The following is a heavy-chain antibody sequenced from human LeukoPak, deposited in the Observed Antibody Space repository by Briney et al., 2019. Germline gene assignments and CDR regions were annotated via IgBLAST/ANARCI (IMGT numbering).Heavy chain of an antibody. D-gene: IGHD3-10*01. CDR1: GGTFSSYA. CDR2: IIPIFGTA. CDR3: ARDRYYYGSGSYYYIDY. J-gene: IGHJ4*02. V-gene: IGHV1-69*05. Sequence: ASVKVSCKASGGTFSSYAISWVRQAPGQGLEWMGRIIPIFGTANYAQKFQGRVTITTDESTSTAYMEPSSLRSEDTAVYYCARDRYYYGSGSYYYIDYWGQGTLVTVSS.